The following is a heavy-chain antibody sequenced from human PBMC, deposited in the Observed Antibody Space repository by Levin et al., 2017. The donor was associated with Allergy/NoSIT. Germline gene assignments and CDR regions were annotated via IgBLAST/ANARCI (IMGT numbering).Heavy chain of an antibody. D-gene: IGHD1-26*01. CDR2: INPSGGST. CDR3: ARVGSSYYSNWYFDL. J-gene: IGHJ2*01. CDR1: GYTFTSYY. V-gene: IGHV1-46*01. Sequence: ASVKVSCKASGYTFTSYYMHWVRQAPGQGLEWMGIINPSGGSTTYAQKFQGRVTMTRDTSTSTLYMQLSSLRSEDTAVYYCARVGSSYYSNWYFDLWGRGTLLTVSS.